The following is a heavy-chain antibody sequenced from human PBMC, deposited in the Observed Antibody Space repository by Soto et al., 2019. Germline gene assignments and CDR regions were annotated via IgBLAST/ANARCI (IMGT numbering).Heavy chain of an antibody. J-gene: IGHJ3*02. CDR3: ARTQYSSSWYDAFDI. Sequence: LCGGSISRSSYYWGWIRQPPGKGLEWIGSIYYSGSTYYNPSLKSRVTISVDTSKNQFSLKLSSVTAADTAVYYCARTQYSSSWYDAFDIWGQGTMVTVSS. D-gene: IGHD6-13*01. CDR2: IYYSGST. V-gene: IGHV4-39*01. CDR1: GGSISRSSYY.